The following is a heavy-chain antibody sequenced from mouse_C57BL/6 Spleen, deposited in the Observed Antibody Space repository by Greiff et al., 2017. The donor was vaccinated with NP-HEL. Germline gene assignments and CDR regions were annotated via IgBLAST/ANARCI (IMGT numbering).Heavy chain of an antibody. CDR2: ISDGGSYT. CDR1: GFTFSSYA. J-gene: IGHJ2*01. D-gene: IGHD4-1*01. CDR3: ARRRLGLYYFDY. V-gene: IGHV5-4*01. Sequence: EVQGVESGGGLAKPGGSLKLSCAASGFTFSSYAMSWVRQTPEKRLEWVATISDGGSYTYYPDNVKGRFTISRDNAKNNLYLQMSHLKSEDTAMYYCARRRLGLYYFDYWGQGTTLTVSS.